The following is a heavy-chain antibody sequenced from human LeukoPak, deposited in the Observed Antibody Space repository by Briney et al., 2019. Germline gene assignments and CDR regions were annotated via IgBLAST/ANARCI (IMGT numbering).Heavy chain of an antibody. J-gene: IGHJ4*02. D-gene: IGHD6-13*01. Sequence: PGRSLRLSCAASGFTFSSYGMHWVRQAPGKGLEWVAVISYDGSNKYYADSVKGRFTISRDNSKNTLYLQMNSLRAEDTAVHYCAKDGPAAAGIDYWGQGTLVTVSS. CDR2: ISYDGSNK. CDR3: AKDGPAAAGIDY. CDR1: GFTFSSYG. V-gene: IGHV3-30*18.